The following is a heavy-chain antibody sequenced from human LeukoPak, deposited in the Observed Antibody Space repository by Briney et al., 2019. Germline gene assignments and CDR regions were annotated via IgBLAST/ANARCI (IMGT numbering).Heavy chain of an antibody. V-gene: IGHV4-31*03. CDR2: IDYSGST. CDR1: VGSLSSGSYY. J-gene: IGHJ3*01. Sequence: SQTLSLTCTVSVGSLSSGSYYWSWIRQHPGKGLEWVGYIDYSGSTYYNPSLKSRVTISVDTSKNQFSLKLSSVTAADTAVYYCARVSCSSTSCPRRDALDVWGQGTMVTVSS. CDR3: ARVSCSSTSCPRRDALDV. D-gene: IGHD2-2*01.